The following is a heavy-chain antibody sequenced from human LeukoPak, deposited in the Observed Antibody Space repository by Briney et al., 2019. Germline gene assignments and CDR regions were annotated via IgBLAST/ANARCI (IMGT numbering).Heavy chain of an antibody. CDR3: ARVGGSSWGYFYYHMDV. CDR2: INSDGSSP. CDR1: GFTFNSYL. Sequence: GGSLRLSCAASGFTFNSYLMHWVRQAPGKGLVWVSGINSDGSSPTYADSVKGRFTISRDNAKNTLYLQMNSLRAEDTAVYYCARVGGSSWGYFYYHMDVWGKGTAVTVSS. D-gene: IGHD6-13*01. J-gene: IGHJ6*03. V-gene: IGHV3-74*01.